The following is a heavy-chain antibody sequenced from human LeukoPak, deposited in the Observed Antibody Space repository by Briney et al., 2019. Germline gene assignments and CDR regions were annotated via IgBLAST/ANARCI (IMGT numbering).Heavy chain of an antibody. J-gene: IGHJ4*02. CDR1: GYTFTDYW. CDR3: AREDSGGWRYFDS. D-gene: IGHD6-19*01. CDR2: IFPGDSDT. Sequence: GEPLKISCQVSGYTFTDYWIGWVRHVSGKGLVWMGIIFPGDSDTKYSPSFQGHVTISVDKSISTAYLQWSSLKASDTATYYCAREDSGGWRYFDSWGQGTLVTVFS. V-gene: IGHV5-51*01.